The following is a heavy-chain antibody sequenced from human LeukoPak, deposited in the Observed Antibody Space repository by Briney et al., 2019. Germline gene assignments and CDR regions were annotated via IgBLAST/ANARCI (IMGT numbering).Heavy chain of an antibody. J-gene: IGHJ4*02. D-gene: IGHD3-10*01. CDR3: ARGRGGSGSYYRF. CDR1: GYTFTSYA. Sequence: ASVKVSCKASGYTFTSYAMHWVRQAPGQRLEWMGWINAGNGNTKCSQKFQGRVTITRDTSASTAYMELSSLRSEDTAVYYCARGRGGSGSYYRFWGQGTLVTVPS. CDR2: INAGNGNT. V-gene: IGHV1-3*01.